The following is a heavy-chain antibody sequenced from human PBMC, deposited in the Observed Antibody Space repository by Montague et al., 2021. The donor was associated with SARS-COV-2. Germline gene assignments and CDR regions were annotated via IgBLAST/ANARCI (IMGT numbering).Heavy chain of an antibody. CDR1: GFTFSRYA. D-gene: IGHD2-8*02. J-gene: IGHJ4*02. CDR2: ISYDGSNK. CDR3: ARGSGGVYRGSFDY. V-gene: IGHV3-30*04. Sequence: SLRLSCAASGFTFSRYAMHWVRQAPGKGLEWVSVISYDGSNKYYADSVKGRFTISRDNSKNTLYLQMNSLRAEDTAVYYCARGSGGVYRGSFDYWGQGTLVTVSS.